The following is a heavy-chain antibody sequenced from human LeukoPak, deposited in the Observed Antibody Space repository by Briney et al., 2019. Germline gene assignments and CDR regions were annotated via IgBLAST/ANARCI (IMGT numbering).Heavy chain of an antibody. V-gene: IGHV3-7*03. Sequence: PGGSLRLSCAASGFTFSRYWMSWVRQAPRKGLEWVANIKQDGSEKYYVDSVKGRFTISRDNAKNSLYLQMNSLRAGDTAVYYCARDKGDYDTSGSLFVFGGQGTLVTVSS. J-gene: IGHJ4*02. CDR1: GFTFSRYW. CDR3: ARDKGDYDTSGSLFVF. CDR2: IKQDGSEK. D-gene: IGHD3-22*01.